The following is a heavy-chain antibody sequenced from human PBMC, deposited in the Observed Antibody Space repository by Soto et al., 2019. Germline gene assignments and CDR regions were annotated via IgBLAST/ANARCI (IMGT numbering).Heavy chain of an antibody. D-gene: IGHD3-10*01. Sequence: SETLSLTCAVYGGSFSGYYWSWIRQPPGKGLECIGEINHSGSTNYNPSLKSRVTISVDTSKNQFSLKLSSVTAADTVVFYCAITMVRGGAPYYYYGMDVWGQGTTVT. CDR2: INHSGST. CDR1: GGSFSGYY. V-gene: IGHV4-34*01. CDR3: AITMVRGGAPYYYYGMDV. J-gene: IGHJ6*02.